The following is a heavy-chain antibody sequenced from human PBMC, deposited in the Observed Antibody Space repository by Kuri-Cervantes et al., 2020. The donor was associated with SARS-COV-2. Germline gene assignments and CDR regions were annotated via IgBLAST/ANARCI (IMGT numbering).Heavy chain of an antibody. CDR1: VGTFSSPC. CDR3: VSAPYSDFLTGHFSSVVFYGMDG. J-gene: IGHJ6*02. D-gene: IGHD3-9*01. CDR2: IIAIFATA. Sequence: SSVNVSCKDSVGTFSSPCICWVRQAPGQGLEWLGGIIAIFATANYPQQFQGRVTITADQSTITAYMELRSLRSEDTAVYYFVSAPYSDFLTGHFSSVVFYGMDGWGQGTTVTVSS. V-gene: IGHV1-69*13.